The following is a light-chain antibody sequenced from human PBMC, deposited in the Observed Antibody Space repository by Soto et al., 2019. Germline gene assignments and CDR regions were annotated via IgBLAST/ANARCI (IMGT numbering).Light chain of an antibody. J-gene: IGKJ1*01. CDR2: AAS. Sequence: VSAFVRDRVTISCRASQGVSSWLAWYQQKPGKAPKLLISAASSVQSGVPSRFSGSGSGTDFTLTINNLQPEDVATYYCQKYNGAPRTFGQGTKVDIK. CDR1: QGVSSW. V-gene: IGKV1-12*01. CDR3: QKYNGAPRT.